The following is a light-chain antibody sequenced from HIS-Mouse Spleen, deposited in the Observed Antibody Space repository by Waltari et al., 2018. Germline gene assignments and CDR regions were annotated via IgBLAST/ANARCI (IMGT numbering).Light chain of an antibody. CDR1: SSDVGGYNY. CDR3: ISYTSSSFNVV. J-gene: IGLJ2*01. CDR2: DVS. V-gene: IGLV2-14*03. Sequence: QSALTQPASVSGSPGQSITISCTGTSSDVGGYNYVSWYQQHPGKAPKLMIYDVSNRPSGVSNRFSGSKSGNTASLTISGLQAEDEADYYCISYTSSSFNVVFGGGTKLTVL.